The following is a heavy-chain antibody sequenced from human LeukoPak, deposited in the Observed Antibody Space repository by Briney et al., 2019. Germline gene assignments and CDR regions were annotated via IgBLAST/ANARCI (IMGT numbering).Heavy chain of an antibody. CDR3: ARASSGYDYFDY. J-gene: IGHJ4*02. V-gene: IGHV3-21*01. D-gene: IGHD5-12*01. CDR2: ISSSSSYI. Sequence: GGSLRLSCAASGFTFSSYSMNWVRQAPGRGLEWVSSISSSSSYIYYADSVKGRFTIFRDNAKNSLYLQMNSLRAEDTAVYYCARASSGYDYFDYWGQGTLATVSS. CDR1: GFTFSSYS.